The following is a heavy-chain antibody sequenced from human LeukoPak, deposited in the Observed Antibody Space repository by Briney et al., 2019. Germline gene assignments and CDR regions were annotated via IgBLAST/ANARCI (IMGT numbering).Heavy chain of an antibody. V-gene: IGHV4-59*01. CDR2: IYYSGST. Sequence: SETLSLTCTVSGGSISSYYWSWIRQPPGKGLEWIGYIYYSGSTNYNPSLKSRVTISVDTSKNQFSLKLSSVTAADTAVYYCACGPDTAMVIFDYWGQGTLVTVSS. CDR3: ACGPDTAMVIFDY. D-gene: IGHD5-18*01. CDR1: GGSISSYY. J-gene: IGHJ4*02.